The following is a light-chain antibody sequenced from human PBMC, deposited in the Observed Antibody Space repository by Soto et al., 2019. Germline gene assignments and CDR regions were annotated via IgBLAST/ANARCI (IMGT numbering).Light chain of an antibody. J-gene: IGKJ2*01. CDR3: QQFGSSPLYT. CDR2: GAS. Sequence: EIVLTQSAGTLSLSPGERVTLACRASQSVSSTYLAWYQQKHGQAPRLVIYGASSRATGIPDRFSGSGSGKDFTLTISRLEPEDFAVYYCQQFGSSPLYTFGEGTVLEIK. V-gene: IGKV3-20*01. CDR1: QSVSSTY.